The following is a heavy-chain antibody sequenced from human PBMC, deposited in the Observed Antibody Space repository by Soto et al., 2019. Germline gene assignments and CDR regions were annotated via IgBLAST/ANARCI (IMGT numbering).Heavy chain of an antibody. D-gene: IGHD5-12*01. Sequence: QVQLQESGPGLVKPSQTLSLTCTVSGGSISSGGYYWSWIRQHPGKGLEWIGYIYYSGSTYYNPSLKSRVTLSVDTAKSQFSPKRSSVTAADTAVYYCAGEGGSGYDLGGWFDPWGQGTLVTVSS. CDR3: AGEGGSGYDLGGWFDP. V-gene: IGHV4-31*03. CDR2: IYYSGST. J-gene: IGHJ5*02. CDR1: GGSISSGGYY.